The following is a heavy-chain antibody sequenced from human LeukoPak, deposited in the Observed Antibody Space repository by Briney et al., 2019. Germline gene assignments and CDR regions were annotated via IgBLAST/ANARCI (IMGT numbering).Heavy chain of an antibody. CDR3: AKDRNDYDYVWGSYRYWDCSDY. V-gene: IGHV3-23*01. J-gene: IGHJ4*02. Sequence: PGGSLRLSCAASGFTFSSYAMSWVRQAPGKGLEWVSAISGSGGSTYYADSVKGRFTISRDNSKNTLYLRMNSLRAEDTAVYYCAKDRNDYDYVWGSYRYWDCSDYWGQGTLVTVSS. CDR2: ISGSGGST. CDR1: GFTFSSYA. D-gene: IGHD3-16*02.